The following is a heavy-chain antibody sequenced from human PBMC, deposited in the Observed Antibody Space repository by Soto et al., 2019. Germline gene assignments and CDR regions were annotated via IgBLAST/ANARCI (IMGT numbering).Heavy chain of an antibody. CDR1: GFTFSNYW. CDR3: ARGISTPGVDF. CDR2: INEDGSGE. V-gene: IGHV3-7*03. J-gene: IGHJ4*02. D-gene: IGHD2-15*01. Sequence: EVQLVESGGDLVQPGGSLRLSCAASGFTFSNYWMNWVRQAPGKGLEWVANINEDGSGESYVDSVKGRFSISRDNAKNLLYLQMNSLRAEDAAVYYCARGISTPGVDFWGQGARVAVSS.